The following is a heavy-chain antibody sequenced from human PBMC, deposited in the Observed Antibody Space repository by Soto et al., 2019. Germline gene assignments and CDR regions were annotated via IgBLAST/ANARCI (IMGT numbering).Heavy chain of an antibody. CDR2: IIPIFGTT. Sequence: QVQLVQSGAEVKKPGSSVKVSCKASGGTFSNYAITWVRQAPGQGLEWLGRIIPIFGTTDYAQKFQGRVTITSDESTNTPYMELSSLGSDDTAVYYCAKDGGREGYFGNWFDPWGQGPLVTVSS. CDR3: AKDGGREGYFGNWFDP. V-gene: IGHV1-69*15. J-gene: IGHJ5*02. CDR1: GGTFSNYA. D-gene: IGHD2-15*01.